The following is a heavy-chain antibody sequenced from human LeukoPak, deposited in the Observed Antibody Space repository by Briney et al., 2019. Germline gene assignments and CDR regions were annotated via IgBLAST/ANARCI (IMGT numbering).Heavy chain of an antibody. V-gene: IGHV1-46*01. J-gene: IGHJ3*02. Sequence: ASVKVSCKASGYTFTSYYMHWVRQAPGQGLEWMGIINPSGGSTSYAQKFQGRVTMTRDTSTSTVYMELSSLRSEDTAVYYCASEQLLAVAGTRDAFDIWGQGTMATVSS. CDR3: ASEQLLAVAGTRDAFDI. CDR1: GYTFTSYY. D-gene: IGHD6-19*01. CDR2: INPSGGST.